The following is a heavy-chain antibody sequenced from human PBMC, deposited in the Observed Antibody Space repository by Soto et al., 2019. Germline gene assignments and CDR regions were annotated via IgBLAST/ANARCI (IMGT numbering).Heavy chain of an antibody. V-gene: IGHV3-23*01. CDR3: AKAGYCSSTSCLYYYYYMDV. J-gene: IGHJ6*03. D-gene: IGHD2-2*01. Sequence: PGGSLRLSCAASGFTFSSCAMSWVRQAPGKGLEWVSAISGSGGSTYYADSVKGRFTISRDNSKNTLYLQMNSLRAEDTAVYYCAKAGYCSSTSCLYYYYYMDVWGKGTTVTVSS. CDR2: ISGSGGST. CDR1: GFTFSSCA.